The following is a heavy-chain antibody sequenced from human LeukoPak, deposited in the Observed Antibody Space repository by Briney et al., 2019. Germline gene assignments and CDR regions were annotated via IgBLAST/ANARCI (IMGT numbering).Heavy chain of an antibody. CDR3: AKDHPDTMIVVVTPLAAFDY. V-gene: IGHV3-23*01. CDR1: GFTFSYHY. D-gene: IGHD3-22*01. Sequence: GGSLRLSCAASGFTFSYHYMSWVRQAPGKGLEWVSAISGSGGSTYYADSVKGRFTISRDNSKNTLYLQMNSLRAEDTAVYYCAKDHPDTMIVVVTPLAAFDYWGQGTLVTVSS. J-gene: IGHJ4*02. CDR2: ISGSGGST.